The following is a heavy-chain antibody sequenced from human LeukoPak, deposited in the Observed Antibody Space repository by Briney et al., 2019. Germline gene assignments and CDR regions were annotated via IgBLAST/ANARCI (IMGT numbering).Heavy chain of an antibody. CDR1: GYTFTTFY. CDR2: IDPKSGGT. CDR3: AGGILVVTAIGTFDI. J-gene: IGHJ3*02. V-gene: IGHV1-2*02. D-gene: IGHD2-21*02. Sequence: GASVKVSCKPSGYTFTTFYIHWVRQAPGQGLEWMGWIDPKSGGTNYAQKFQGRVTMTRDTSISTVYMELSRLRSDDTAMYYCAGGILVVTAIGTFDIWGQGTMVTVSS.